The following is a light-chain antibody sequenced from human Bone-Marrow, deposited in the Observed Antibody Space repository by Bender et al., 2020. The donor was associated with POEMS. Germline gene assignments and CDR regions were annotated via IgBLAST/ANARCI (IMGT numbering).Light chain of an antibody. V-gene: IGLV1-40*01. CDR2: GYN. CDR1: SSNTGSGYD. Sequence: QSVLTQPPSVSGAPGQRVTISCTGSSSNTGSGYDINWYQHLPGTAPKLLIYGYNNRPSGVPDRFSGSKSGTSASLAITGLQAEDEGDYYCGTWDRSLSISWVFGGGTKLTVL. J-gene: IGLJ3*02. CDR3: GTWDRSLSISWV.